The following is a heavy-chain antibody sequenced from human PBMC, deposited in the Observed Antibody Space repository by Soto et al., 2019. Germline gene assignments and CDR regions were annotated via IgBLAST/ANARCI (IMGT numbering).Heavy chain of an antibody. Sequence: EVQLVESGGGLVQPGGSLRLSCEASGFTFRNYDMHWVRQGTGKGLEWVSGISAAGDPDYADSVEGRFTISRENAQNSFSLQMNSLRVGDTAVYYFARTDRHFYGLDVWGQGTTVIVSS. V-gene: IGHV3-13*05. CDR2: ISAAGDP. J-gene: IGHJ6*02. CDR1: GFTFRNYD. CDR3: ARTDRHFYGLDV.